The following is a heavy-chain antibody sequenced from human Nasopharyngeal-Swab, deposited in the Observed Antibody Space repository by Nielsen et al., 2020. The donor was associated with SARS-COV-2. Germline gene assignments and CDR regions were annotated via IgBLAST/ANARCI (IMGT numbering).Heavy chain of an antibody. Sequence: LSLTCAASGFPFSSYAMSWVRQAPGKGLEWVSAISGSGGSTYYADSVKGRFTISRDNSKNTLYLQMNSLRVDDTAVYYCAKDVHGDYGGIDYWGQGILVTVSS. CDR3: AKDVHGDYGGIDY. D-gene: IGHD4-17*01. CDR1: GFPFSSYA. V-gene: IGHV3-23*01. CDR2: ISGSGGST. J-gene: IGHJ4*02.